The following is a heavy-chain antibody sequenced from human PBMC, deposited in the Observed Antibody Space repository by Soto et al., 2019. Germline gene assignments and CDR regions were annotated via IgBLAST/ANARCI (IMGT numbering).Heavy chain of an antibody. Sequence: LSLTCTVSGASISSYFWSWIRQPPGKGLEWIGYMYYSGTTNYNPSLKSRVTISVDTSKNQFSLKLSSVTTADTAVYYCARDPGEKYYDSSGATGAMDVWGHGTTVTVSS. CDR2: MYYSGTT. V-gene: IGHV4-59*01. J-gene: IGHJ6*02. D-gene: IGHD3-22*01. CDR1: GASISSYF. CDR3: ARDPGEKYYDSSGATGAMDV.